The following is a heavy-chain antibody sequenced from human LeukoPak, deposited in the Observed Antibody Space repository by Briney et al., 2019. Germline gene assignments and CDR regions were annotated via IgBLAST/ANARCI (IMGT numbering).Heavy chain of an antibody. D-gene: IGHD6-13*01. J-gene: IGHJ4*02. CDR3: ARGWGSSSWYAYFDC. CDR1: GGSISSGDYY. CDR2: IYYSGST. V-gene: IGHV4-30-4*01. Sequence: SQTLSLTCTVSGGSISSGDYYWRWIRQPPGKGLEWIGYIYYSGSTYYNQSRNSRVPIPVDTSKNQFPLKLSSVPAAATAVYYCARGWGSSSWYAYFDCGGQGPLVTVS.